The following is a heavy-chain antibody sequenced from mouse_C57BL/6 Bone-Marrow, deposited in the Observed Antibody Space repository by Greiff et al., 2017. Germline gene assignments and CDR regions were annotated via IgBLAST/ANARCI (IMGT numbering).Heavy chain of an antibody. CDR2: ISNLAYSI. D-gene: IGHD2-4*01. CDR1: GFTFSDYG. Sequence: DVKLVESGGGLVQPGGSLKLSCAASGFTFSDYGMAWVRQAPRKGPEWVAFISNLAYSIYYADTVTGRFTISRENAKNTLYLEMSSLRSEDTAMYYCARTLYDYDGVDYWGQGTTLTVSS. CDR3: ARTLYDYDGVDY. V-gene: IGHV5-15*01. J-gene: IGHJ2*01.